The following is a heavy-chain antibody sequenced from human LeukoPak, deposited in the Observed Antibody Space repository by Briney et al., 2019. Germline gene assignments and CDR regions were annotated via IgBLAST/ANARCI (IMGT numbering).Heavy chain of an antibody. CDR2: IKEDGSEK. CDR3: ARGRGMGY. Sequence: GGSLRLSCAASGFTFSSYGMTWVRQPPGKGLEWLANIKEDGSEKYYVDSVKGRFTISRDNAKNSLYLQMNSLRAEDTAVYYCARGRGMGYWGQGTLVTVSS. CDR1: GFTFSSYG. V-gene: IGHV3-7*01. J-gene: IGHJ4*02. D-gene: IGHD3-16*01.